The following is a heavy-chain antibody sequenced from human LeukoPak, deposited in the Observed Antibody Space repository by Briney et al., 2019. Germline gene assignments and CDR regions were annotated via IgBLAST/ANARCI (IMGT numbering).Heavy chain of an antibody. V-gene: IGHV3-33*01. D-gene: IGHD4-17*01. CDR3: ARDPNGDYIGAFDM. CDR2: IWYDGSKI. J-gene: IGHJ3*02. CDR1: GFTFSSYG. Sequence: GRSLRLSCAASGFTFSSYGMHWLRQAPGKGLEWVAVIWYDGSKIYYADSVKGRFTISRDNSKDTLFLQMNSLRAEDTAVYYCARDPNGDYIGAFDMWGPGTMVTVSS.